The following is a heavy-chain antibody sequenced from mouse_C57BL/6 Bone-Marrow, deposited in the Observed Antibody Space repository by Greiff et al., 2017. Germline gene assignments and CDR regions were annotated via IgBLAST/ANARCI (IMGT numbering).Heavy chain of an antibody. Sequence: QVQLKESGAELARPGASVKLSCKASGYTFTSYGISWVKQRTGQGLEWIGEIYPRSGNTYYNEKFKGKATLTADKSSSTAYMELRSLTSEDSAVYFCARKRDYDYWGQGTSVTVSS. CDR3: ARKRDYDY. J-gene: IGHJ4*01. CDR1: GYTFTSYG. V-gene: IGHV1-81*01. CDR2: IYPRSGNT. D-gene: IGHD2-4*01.